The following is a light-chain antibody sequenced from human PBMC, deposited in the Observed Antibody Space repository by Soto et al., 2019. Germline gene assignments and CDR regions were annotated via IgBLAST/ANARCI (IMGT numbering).Light chain of an antibody. CDR3: SSYTSTGAWV. J-gene: IGLJ3*02. CDR1: SSDVGAYNS. Sequence: QSVLAQPASVSGSPGQSITISCTGTSSDVGAYNSVSWYQQNPGKAPQLIIYEVSNRPSGVSNRFSGSKSGNTASLTISGLQSEDETDYYCSSYTSTGAWVFGGGTKLTVL. V-gene: IGLV2-14*01. CDR2: EVS.